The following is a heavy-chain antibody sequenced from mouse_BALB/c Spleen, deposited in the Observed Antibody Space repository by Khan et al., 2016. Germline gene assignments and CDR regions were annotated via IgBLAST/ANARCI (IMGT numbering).Heavy chain of an antibody. CDR2: INPDSYTI. Sequence: EVQLQESGGGLVHPGGSLKLSCAASGFDFSRYWMSWVRQAPGKGLEWIGEINPDSYTINYTPSLKDKFIISRDNAKNTLYLQLSKVRSEDTALYYCAMAGDYGYLAYWGQGTLVTVSA. V-gene: IGHV4-1*02. CDR3: AMAGDYGYLAY. J-gene: IGHJ3*01. CDR1: GFDFSRYW. D-gene: IGHD1-1*01.